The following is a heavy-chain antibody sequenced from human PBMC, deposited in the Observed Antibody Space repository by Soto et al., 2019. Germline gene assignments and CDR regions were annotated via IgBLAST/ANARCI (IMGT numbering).Heavy chain of an antibody. CDR3: ARLYASGWPRSYFDY. V-gene: IGHV1-18*01. CDR2: ISAFHGST. Sequence: QVQLVQSGAEVKKPGSSVKVSCKASGYTFTRFHIGWVRQAPGQGLEFMGWISAFHGSTNYAQKFQGRVTMTTDTPTSTADMELRSLRSDETAVYYCARLYASGWPRSYFDYWGHGTLVTVSS. J-gene: IGHJ4*01. CDR1: GYTFTRFH. D-gene: IGHD6-19*01.